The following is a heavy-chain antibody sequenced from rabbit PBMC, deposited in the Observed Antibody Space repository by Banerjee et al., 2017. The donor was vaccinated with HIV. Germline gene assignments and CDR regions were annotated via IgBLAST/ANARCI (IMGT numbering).Heavy chain of an antibody. J-gene: IGHJ4*01. CDR2: IYTGSSGNT. Sequence: QSLEESGGDLVKPEGSLTLTCTASGIDFSSSYYMCWVRQAPGKGLEWIGCIYTGSSGNTYFASWVNGRFTISKTSSTTVTLQMTSLTGADTATYFCAKSPSGAGGYVFDLWGPGTLVTVS. CDR1: GIDFSSSYY. CDR3: AKSPSGAGGYVFDL. V-gene: IGHV1S40*01. D-gene: IGHD1-1*01.